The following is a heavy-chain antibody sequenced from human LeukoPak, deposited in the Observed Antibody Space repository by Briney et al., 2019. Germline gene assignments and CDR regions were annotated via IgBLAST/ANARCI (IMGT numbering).Heavy chain of an antibody. V-gene: IGHV4-59*01. Sequence: PSETLSLTCTVSGASISSYFWTWIRQSPGKGLEWIGYISNIGSTNYNPSLKSRVTISGDTSKNQFSLKLSSVTAADTAVYYCTRDRSALDTWGQGTMVTVSS. CDR1: GASISSYF. J-gene: IGHJ3*02. CDR2: ISNIGST. CDR3: TRDRSALDT.